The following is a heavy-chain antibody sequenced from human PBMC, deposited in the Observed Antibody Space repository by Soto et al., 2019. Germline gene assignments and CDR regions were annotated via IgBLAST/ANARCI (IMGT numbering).Heavy chain of an antibody. CDR1: GYTFTNYG. J-gene: IGHJ5*02. CDR2: ISAYNGDT. V-gene: IGHV1-18*01. CDR3: VRGGGLGVLNWFDP. Sequence: QVQLVQSGAEVKKPGASVKVSCKASGYTFTNYGITWVRQAPGQGLERVGWISAYNGDTRYAQKLQGRVSMTPDTSTSTAYMELRSLRSDDTDVYYCVRGGGLGVLNWFDPWGQGTLVIVSS. D-gene: IGHD2-15*01.